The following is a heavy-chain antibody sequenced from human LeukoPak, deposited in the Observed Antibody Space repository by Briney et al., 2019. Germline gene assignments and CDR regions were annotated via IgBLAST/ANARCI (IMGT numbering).Heavy chain of an antibody. CDR1: GFRFSSYS. Sequence: GGSLRLSCVASGFRFSSYSMNWVRQAPGKGLEWVSYISSSGTTMYYADSVKGRFTISRDNSKNTLYLQMNSLRAEDTAVYYCARDLGGSHTRDYFDYWGQGTLVTVSS. J-gene: IGHJ4*02. D-gene: IGHD4-23*01. V-gene: IGHV3-48*01. CDR3: ARDLGGSHTRDYFDY. CDR2: ISSSGTTM.